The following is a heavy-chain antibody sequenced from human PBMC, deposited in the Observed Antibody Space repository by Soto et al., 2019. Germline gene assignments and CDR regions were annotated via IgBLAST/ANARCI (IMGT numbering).Heavy chain of an antibody. CDR2: ISTYNGNT. V-gene: IGHV1-18*01. Sequence: ASVKVSCKASGYTFHTYGITWVRQAPGQGLEWMGWISTYNGNTEYVQKFQDRVTMTTDPSTRTAYMELRSLRASDTAMYFCASATYCGGDCNPGYFDYWGLGTLVTVSS. D-gene: IGHD2-21*01. CDR3: ASATYCGGDCNPGYFDY. CDR1: GYTFHTYG. J-gene: IGHJ4*02.